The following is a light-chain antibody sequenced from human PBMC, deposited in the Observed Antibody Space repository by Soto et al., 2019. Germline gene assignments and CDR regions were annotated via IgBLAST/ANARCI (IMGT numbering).Light chain of an antibody. CDR3: QQSYSTPYT. J-gene: IGKJ2*01. Sequence: DIQMTQSPSSLSASVGDRVTITCRASQSISSNLNWYQQKPGEAPKLLIYVASSLQSGVPSRFSGSESGTDFTLTISSLQPDDFATYYCQQSYSTPYTFGQGTKLAIK. CDR2: VAS. CDR1: QSISSN. V-gene: IGKV1-39*01.